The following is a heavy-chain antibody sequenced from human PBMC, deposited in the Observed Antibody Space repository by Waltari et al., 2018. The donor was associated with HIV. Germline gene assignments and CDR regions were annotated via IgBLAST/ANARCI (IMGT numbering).Heavy chain of an antibody. D-gene: IGHD6-19*01. V-gene: IGHV4-61*02. Sequence: QVQLQESAPGLVKPSQTLSLTCTVSGGSISSGSYSWSWIRQPAGKGLEWIGRVYTSGTTNYNPSLKSRVTISVDTSKNQISLKMRSVTAADTAVYYCARVSLAGWFDPWGQGTLVTVSS. CDR3: ARVSLAGWFDP. J-gene: IGHJ5*02. CDR1: GGSISSGSYS. CDR2: VYTSGTT.